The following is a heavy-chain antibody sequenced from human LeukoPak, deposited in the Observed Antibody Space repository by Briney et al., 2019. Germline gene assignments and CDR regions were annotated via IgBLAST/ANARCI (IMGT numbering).Heavy chain of an antibody. Sequence: GASVKVSCKASGYTFISYGISWVRQAPGQGLEWMGWISAYNGNTNYAQKLQGRVTMTTDTSTSTAYMELRSLRSDDTAVYYCASSRSIYQLLDYWGQGTLVTVSS. D-gene: IGHD2-2*01. V-gene: IGHV1-18*01. CDR3: ASSRSIYQLLDY. CDR1: GYTFISYG. J-gene: IGHJ4*02. CDR2: ISAYNGNT.